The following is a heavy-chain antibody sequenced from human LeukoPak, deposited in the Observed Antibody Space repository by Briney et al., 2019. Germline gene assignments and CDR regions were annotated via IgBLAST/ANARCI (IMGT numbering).Heavy chain of an antibody. CDR3: ARCHSPYYYDSSFDY. CDR1: GYSFTSYW. D-gene: IGHD3-22*01. CDR2: IYPGDSDT. J-gene: IGHJ4*02. V-gene: IGHV5-51*01. Sequence: GESLKISCKGSGYSFTSYWIGWVRQMPGKGLEWMGIIYPGDSDTRYSPSFQGQVTISADKSISTAYLQWSSLKASDTAMYYRARCHSPYYYDSSFDYWGQGTLVTVSS.